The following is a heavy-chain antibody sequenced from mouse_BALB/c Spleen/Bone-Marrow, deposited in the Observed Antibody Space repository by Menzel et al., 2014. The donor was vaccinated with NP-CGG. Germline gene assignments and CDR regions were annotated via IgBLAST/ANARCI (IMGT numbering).Heavy chain of an antibody. V-gene: IGHV5-4*02. J-gene: IGHJ4*01. CDR1: GFIFSDYY. CDR3: ARTYRPYALDY. Sequence: EVQVVESGGGLVKPGGSLKLSCAASGFIFSDYYMYWVRPTPEKRLEWVATISDGGSYTSYPDSVKGRFTVSRDNAKNNLYLQMSSLKSEDTAFYYCARTYRPYALDYWGQGSSVTVSS. CDR2: ISDGGSYT. D-gene: IGHD2-14*01.